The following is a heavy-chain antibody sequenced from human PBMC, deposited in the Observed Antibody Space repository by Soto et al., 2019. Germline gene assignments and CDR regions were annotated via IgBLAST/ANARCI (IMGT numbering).Heavy chain of an antibody. CDR1: GGSISGSSYY. CDR2: IYYSGST. Sequence: PSETLSLTCTVSGGSISGSSYYWGWIRQPPGKGLEWIGSIYYSGSTYYNPSLKSRVTISVDTSKNQFSLKLSSVTAADTAVYYCARETYYYDSSGYHWGQGTLVTVSS. J-gene: IGHJ5*02. D-gene: IGHD3-22*01. CDR3: ARETYYYDSSGYH. V-gene: IGHV4-39*02.